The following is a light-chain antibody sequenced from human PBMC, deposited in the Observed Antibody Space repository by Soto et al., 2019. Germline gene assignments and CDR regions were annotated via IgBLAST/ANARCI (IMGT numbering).Light chain of an antibody. V-gene: IGKV1-39*01. CDR3: QQTYSTPTWT. J-gene: IGKJ1*01. CDR2: AAS. Sequence: DIPMTQSPPSLPASVGWRLTITCRASQSISSYLNWYQQKPGKAPKLLXYAASSLQSGVPSRFSGSGSATDFTLTISSLQPEDFATYFCQQTYSTPTWTFGQGTKVDI. CDR1: QSISSY.